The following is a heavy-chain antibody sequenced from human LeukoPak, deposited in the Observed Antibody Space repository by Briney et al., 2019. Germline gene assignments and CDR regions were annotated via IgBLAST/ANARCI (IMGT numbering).Heavy chain of an antibody. D-gene: IGHD4-11*01. V-gene: IGHV3-53*01. Sequence: GGSLILSCAASGFTVSSNYMSWVRQALGKGLEWVSVIYSGGSTYYADSVKGRFTISRDNSKNTLYLQMNSLRAEDTAVYYCARYSNFCLDYWGQGTLVTVSS. J-gene: IGHJ4*02. CDR3: ARYSNFCLDY. CDR1: GFTVSSNY. CDR2: IYSGGST.